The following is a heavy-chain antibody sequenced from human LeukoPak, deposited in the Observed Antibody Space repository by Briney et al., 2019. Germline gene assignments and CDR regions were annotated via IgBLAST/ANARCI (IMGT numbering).Heavy chain of an antibody. J-gene: IGHJ4*02. V-gene: IGHV3-23*01. Sequence: GGSLRLSCAASGFTFSSYAMSWVRQAPGKGLEWVSLISSSGGTTYYADSVKGRFTISRDNAKNSLYLQMNSLRAEDTALYYCVKDISSSSLAGYFDYWGQGTLVTVSS. CDR1: GFTFSSYA. CDR3: VKDISSSSLAGYFDY. D-gene: IGHD6-13*01. CDR2: ISSSGGTT.